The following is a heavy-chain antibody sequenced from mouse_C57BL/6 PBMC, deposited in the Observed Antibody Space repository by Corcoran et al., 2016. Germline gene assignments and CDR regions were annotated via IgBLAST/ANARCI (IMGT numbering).Heavy chain of an antibody. Sequence: QVQLQQSGAELVRPGTSVKMSCKASGYTFTNYWIGWAKQRPGHGLEWIGDIYPGGGYTNYNEKFKGKATLTADKSSSTAYMQFSSLTSEDSVIYYCARRGTVGAMDYWGQGTSVTVSS. CDR1: GYTFTNYW. CDR3: ARRGTVGAMDY. CDR2: IYPGGGYT. D-gene: IGHD1-1*01. V-gene: IGHV1-63*01. J-gene: IGHJ4*01.